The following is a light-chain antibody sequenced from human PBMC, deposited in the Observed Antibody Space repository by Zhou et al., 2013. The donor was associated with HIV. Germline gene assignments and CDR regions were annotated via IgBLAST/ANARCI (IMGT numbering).Light chain of an antibody. Sequence: EIVLTQSPATLSLSPGERAILSCRASQSVSSYLAWYQQRPGQAPRLLIYGASSRATGIPDRFSGSGSGTDFTLTISRLEPEDFAVYYCQQYVSSPRTFGQGTKLDIK. J-gene: IGKJ2*01. CDR2: GAS. CDR3: QQYVSSPRT. V-gene: IGKV3-20*01. CDR1: QSVSSY.